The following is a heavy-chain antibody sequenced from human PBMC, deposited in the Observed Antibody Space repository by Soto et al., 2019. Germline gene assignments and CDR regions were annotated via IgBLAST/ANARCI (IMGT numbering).Heavy chain of an antibody. Sequence: QVQLVESGGGVVQPGRSLRLSCVASGFNFSTYGMHWVRQAPGKGLEWVALIWSDGRNTYYADSVKDRFTISRDDSKNTLYLQMNSLRVEDTAEYYCARDQGAVAGLWGWRSGYFDLWGRGTLVAVSS. V-gene: IGHV3-33*01. CDR1: GFNFSTYG. J-gene: IGHJ2*01. CDR3: ARDQGAVAGLWGWRSGYFDL. D-gene: IGHD6-19*01. CDR2: IWSDGRNT.